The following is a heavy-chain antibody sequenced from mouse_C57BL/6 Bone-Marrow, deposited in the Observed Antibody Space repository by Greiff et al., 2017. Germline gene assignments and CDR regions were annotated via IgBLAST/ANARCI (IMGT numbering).Heavy chain of an antibody. CDR3: ARAPDYYGSSFAMDD. CDR1: GYTFTSYW. V-gene: IGHV1-64*01. Sequence: VQLQQPGAELVKPGASVKLSCKASGYTFTSYWMHWVKQRPGQGLEWIGMIHPNSGSTNYNEKFKSKATLTVDKSSSTAYMQLSSLTSEDSAVYYCARAPDYYGSSFAMDDWGQGTSVTVSS. CDR2: IHPNSGST. J-gene: IGHJ4*01. D-gene: IGHD1-1*01.